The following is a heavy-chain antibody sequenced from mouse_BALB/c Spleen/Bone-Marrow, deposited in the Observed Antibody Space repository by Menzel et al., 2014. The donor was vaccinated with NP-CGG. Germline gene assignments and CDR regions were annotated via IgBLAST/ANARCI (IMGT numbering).Heavy chain of an antibody. D-gene: IGHD2-2*01. CDR1: GCTFTSYW. V-gene: IGHV1S81*02. J-gene: IGHJ3*01. Sequence: QVQLKESGAELVKPGASVKLSCKASGCTFTSYWMHWVKQRPGQGLEWIGEINPSNGRADYNEKFRSKATLTVDRSSSTAYMQLSSLTSEDSAVYYCARAGGYDGFAYWGQGTLVTVSA. CDR2: INPSNGRA. CDR3: ARAGGYDGFAY.